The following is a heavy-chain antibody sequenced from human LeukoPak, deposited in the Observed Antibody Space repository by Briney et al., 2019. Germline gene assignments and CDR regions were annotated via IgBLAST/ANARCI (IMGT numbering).Heavy chain of an antibody. D-gene: IGHD3-9*01. V-gene: IGHV3-21*01. CDR2: ISSSSSYI. CDR1: GFTFSSYS. J-gene: IGHJ5*02. Sequence: PGGSLRLSCAASGFTFSSYSMNWVRQAPGKGLEWVSSISSSSSYIYYADSVKGRFTISRDNAKNSLYLQMNSLRAEDTAVYYCARDFDYDILTGYPNNWFDPWGQGTLVTVSS. CDR3: ARDFDYDILTGYPNNWFDP.